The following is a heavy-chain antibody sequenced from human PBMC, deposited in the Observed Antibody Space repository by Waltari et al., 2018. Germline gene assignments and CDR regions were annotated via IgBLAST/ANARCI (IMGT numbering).Heavy chain of an antibody. Sequence: EVQLVESGGGLVKPGGSLRLSCAASGLTFSSDSMNWVRQAPGKGLEWVSSISSSSSYIYYADSVKGRFTISRDNAKNSLYLQMNSLRAEDTAVYYCARSKIAARVIDYWGQGTLVTVSS. CDR2: ISSSSSYI. CDR1: GLTFSSDS. V-gene: IGHV3-21*01. D-gene: IGHD6-6*01. CDR3: ARSKIAARVIDY. J-gene: IGHJ4*02.